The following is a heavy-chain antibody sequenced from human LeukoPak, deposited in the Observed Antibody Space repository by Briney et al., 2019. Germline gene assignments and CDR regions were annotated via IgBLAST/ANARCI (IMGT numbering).Heavy chain of an antibody. CDR3: ARDLGTYCGGDCYYY. V-gene: IGHV4-59*12. CDR2: IYYSGST. D-gene: IGHD2-21*02. Sequence: PSETLSLTCTVSGGSISSYYWSWIRQPPGKGLEWIGYIYYSGSTNYNPSLKSRVTILVDTSKNQLSLRLNSVTAADTAVYYCARDLGTYCGGDCYYYWGQGTLVTVSS. CDR1: GGSISSYY. J-gene: IGHJ4*02.